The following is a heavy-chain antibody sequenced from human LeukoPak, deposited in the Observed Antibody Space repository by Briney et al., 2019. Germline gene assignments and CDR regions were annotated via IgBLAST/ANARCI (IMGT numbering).Heavy chain of an antibody. CDR2: VNSGGST. D-gene: IGHD5-24*01. Sequence: GGSLRLSCAASGFIVSTNYMTWVRQAPGKGLECVSIVNSGGSTYYADSVKGRFTISRDNAKNTLYLQMNSLRAEDTAVYYCVRATTKDYFDYWGQGTVVSVSS. CDR1: GFIVSTNY. V-gene: IGHV3-53*01. CDR3: VRATTKDYFDY. J-gene: IGHJ4*02.